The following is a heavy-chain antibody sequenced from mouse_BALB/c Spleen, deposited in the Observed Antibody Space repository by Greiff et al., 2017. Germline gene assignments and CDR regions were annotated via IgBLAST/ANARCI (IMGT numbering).Heavy chain of an antibody. D-gene: IGHD3-3*01. J-gene: IGHJ4*01. Sequence: VKLQESGAELAKPGASVKMSCKASGYTFTSYWMHWVKQRPGQGLEWIGYINPSTGYTEYNQKFKDKATLTADKSSSTAYMQLSSLTSEDSAVYYCAREGLGRYDAMDYWGQGTSVTVSS. CDR3: AREGLGRYDAMDY. CDR1: GYTFTSYW. CDR2: INPSTGYT. V-gene: IGHV1-7*01.